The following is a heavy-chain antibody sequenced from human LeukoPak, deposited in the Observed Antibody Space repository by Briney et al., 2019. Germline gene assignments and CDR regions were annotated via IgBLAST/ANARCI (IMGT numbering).Heavy chain of an antibody. CDR1: GFSFTTSL. CDR2: LDPNGNNI. CDR3: ARDPLNAALDY. J-gene: IGHJ4*02. D-gene: IGHD2-15*01. V-gene: IGHV3-7*01. Sequence: PGGCLRLSCVASGFSFTTSLMTWVRQTPGEGLEWVANLDPNGNNIYHVESVRGRFTISRDNAKNSLYLQMNSLRAEDAAVYFCARDPLNAALDYWGQGTPVTVSS.